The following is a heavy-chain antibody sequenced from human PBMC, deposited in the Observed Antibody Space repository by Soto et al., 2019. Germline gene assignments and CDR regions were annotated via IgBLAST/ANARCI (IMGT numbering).Heavy chain of an antibody. V-gene: IGHV3-30-3*01. CDR3: SLYRGMVNYSYGMAPEY. Sequence: GGSLRLSCAARGFRFRSYAMHWVRQAPGKGLEWVAVISYDGSSKYYADSVKGRFTISRADSQNTLYLKMNSLRAEDPAVDYFSLYRGMVNYSYGMAPEYCCKGILGTVSS. D-gene: IGHD5-18*01. CDR1: GFRFRSYA. CDR2: ISYDGSSK. J-gene: IGHJ4*01.